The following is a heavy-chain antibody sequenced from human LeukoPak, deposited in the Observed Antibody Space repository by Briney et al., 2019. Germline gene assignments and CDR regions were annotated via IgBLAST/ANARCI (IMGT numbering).Heavy chain of an antibody. CDR2: INPSGGST. D-gene: IGHD3-10*01. CDR1: GYTFTSYG. Sequence: ASVKVSCKASGYTFTSYGISWVRQAPGQGLEWMGIINPSGGSTSYAQKFQGRVTMTRDMSTSTVYMELSSLRSEDTAVYYCARRYMVRGVNYYYYYMDVWGKGTTVTVSS. J-gene: IGHJ6*03. V-gene: IGHV1-46*01. CDR3: ARRYMVRGVNYYYYYMDV.